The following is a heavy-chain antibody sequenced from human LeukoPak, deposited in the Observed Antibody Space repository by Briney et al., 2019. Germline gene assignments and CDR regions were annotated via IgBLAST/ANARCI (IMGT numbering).Heavy chain of an antibody. CDR2: ISGSGGST. J-gene: IGHJ4*02. Sequence: GGSLRLSCAASGFTFRSYWMHWVRQAPGKGLEWVSAISGSGGSTYYADSVKGRFTISRDNSKNTLYLQMNSLRAEDTAVYYCAKVYSGWYFDYWGQGTLVTVSS. CDR3: AKVYSGWYFDY. D-gene: IGHD5-12*01. V-gene: IGHV3-23*01. CDR1: GFTFRSYW.